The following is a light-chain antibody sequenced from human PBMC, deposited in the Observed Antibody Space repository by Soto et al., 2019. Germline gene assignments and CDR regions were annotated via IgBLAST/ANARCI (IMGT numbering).Light chain of an antibody. V-gene: IGKV3-20*01. CDR3: QQYGSSPPIT. Sequence: EIVLTQSPGTLSLSPGEGATLSCRASQSVSSSYLAWYQQKPGQAPRLLIYAASSRATGIPARFSGSGSGTDFTLTISRLEPEDFAVYYCQQYGSSPPITFGQGTRLEIK. CDR1: QSVSSSY. CDR2: AAS. J-gene: IGKJ5*01.